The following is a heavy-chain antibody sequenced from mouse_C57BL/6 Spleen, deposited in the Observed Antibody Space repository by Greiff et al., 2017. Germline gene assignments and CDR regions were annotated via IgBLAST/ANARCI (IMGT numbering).Heavy chain of an antibody. J-gene: IGHJ3*01. CDR3: ARMGDSSGYGFAY. CDR1: GFNIKNTY. CDR2: IDPANGNT. V-gene: IGHV14-3*01. D-gene: IGHD3-2*02. Sequence: EVQLQQSVAELVRPGASVKLSCTASGFNIKNTYMHWVKQRPEQGLEWIGRIDPANGNTKFAPKFQGKATITAETSSNTAYLQLSSLTSEDTAIYYWARMGDSSGYGFAYWGQGTLVTVSA.